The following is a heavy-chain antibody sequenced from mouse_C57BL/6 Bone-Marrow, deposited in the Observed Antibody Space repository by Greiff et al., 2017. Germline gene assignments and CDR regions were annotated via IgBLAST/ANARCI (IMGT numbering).Heavy chain of an antibody. CDR1: GYTFTSYW. D-gene: IGHD1-1*01. CDR2: IHPNSGST. V-gene: IGHV1-64*01. J-gene: IGHJ1*03. Sequence: QVQLKESGAELVKPGASVKLSCKASGYTFTSYWMHWVKQRPGQGLEWIGMIHPNSGSTNYNEKFKSKATLTVDKSSSTAYMQLSSLTSEDSAVYDCARLNYYGPYWYFDVWGTGTTVTVSS. CDR3: ARLNYYGPYWYFDV.